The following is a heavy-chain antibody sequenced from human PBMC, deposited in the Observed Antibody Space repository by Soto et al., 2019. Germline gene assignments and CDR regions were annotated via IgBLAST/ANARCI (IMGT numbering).Heavy chain of an antibody. V-gene: IGHV5-51*01. CDR1: GYSVITYW. Sequence: PGESLKIFCKSPGYSVITYWIGWERQIPGKGLEWMQRSSATDSNPRYSQSFQDRVTIAADNSSSTGYLRWSSLKASATAIYYCASLLITMIRGVIASAGWFDTLGEGTLVTVSS. J-gene: IGHJ5*02. D-gene: IGHD3-10*01. CDR2: SSATDSNP. CDR3: ASLLITMIRGVIASAGWFDT.